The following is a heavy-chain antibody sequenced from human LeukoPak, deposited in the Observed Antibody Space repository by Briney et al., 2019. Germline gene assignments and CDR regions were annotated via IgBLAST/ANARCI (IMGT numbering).Heavy chain of an antibody. D-gene: IGHD3-3*01. CDR1: GFTFGDYA. J-gene: IGHJ6*03. CDR2: IRSKAYGGTT. V-gene: IGHV3-49*04. CDR3: TRIRFDFWSGPGPYYYMDV. Sequence: GRSLRLSCTASGFTFGDYAMSWVRQAPGKGLEWVGFIRSKAYGGTTEYAASVKGRFTISRDDSKSIAYLQMNSLKTEDTAVSYCTRIRFDFWSGPGPYYYMDVWGRGTTVTVSS.